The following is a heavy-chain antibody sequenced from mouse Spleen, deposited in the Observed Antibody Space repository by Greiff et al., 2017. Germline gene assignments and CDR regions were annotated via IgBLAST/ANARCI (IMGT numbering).Heavy chain of an antibody. CDR1: GYTFTDYE. D-gene: IGHD3-3*01. V-gene: IGHV1-15*01. Sequence: QVQLQQSGAELVRPGASVTLSCKASGYTFTDYEMHWVKQTPVHGLEWIGAIDPETGGTAYNQKFKGKAILTADKSSSTAYMELRSLTSEDSAVYYCTRGGTPRYFDYWGQGTTLTVSS. CDR3: TRGGTPRYFDY. CDR2: IDPETGGT. J-gene: IGHJ2*01.